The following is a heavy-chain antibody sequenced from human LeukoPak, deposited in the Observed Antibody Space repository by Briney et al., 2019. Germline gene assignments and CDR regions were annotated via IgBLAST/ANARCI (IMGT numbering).Heavy chain of an antibody. CDR3: ARVRLYYYDSSGPRGYFDY. V-gene: IGHV4-34*01. CDR2: INHSGST. D-gene: IGHD3-22*01. Sequence: SETLSLTCAVYGGSFSGYYWSWIRQPPGKGLEWIGEINHSGSTNYNPSLKSRVTISVDTSKNQFSLKLSYVTAADTAVYYCARVRLYYYDSSGPRGYFDYWGQGTLVTVSS. J-gene: IGHJ4*02. CDR1: GGSFSGYY.